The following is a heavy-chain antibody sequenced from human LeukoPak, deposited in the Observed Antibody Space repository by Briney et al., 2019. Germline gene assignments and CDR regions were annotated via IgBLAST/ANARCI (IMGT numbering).Heavy chain of an antibody. D-gene: IGHD3-22*01. CDR3: ARSSGYYGSNTNSCDVKVV. CDR1: GGSISSYY. V-gene: IGHV4-59*01. Sequence: SGTLSLTCTVSGGSISSYYWSWIRQPPGKGLEWIGYIYYSGSTNYNPSLKSRVTISVDTSKNQFSLKLSSVTAADTAVYYSARSSGYYGSNTNSCDVKVVWGHGTTVTVS. J-gene: IGHJ6*02. CDR2: IYYSGST.